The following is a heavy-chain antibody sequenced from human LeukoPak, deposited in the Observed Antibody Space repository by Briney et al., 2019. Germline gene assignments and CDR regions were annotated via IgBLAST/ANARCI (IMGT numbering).Heavy chain of an antibody. J-gene: IGHJ3*02. D-gene: IGHD3-22*01. CDR2: INTNTGNP. V-gene: IGHV7-4-1*02. Sequence: ASVKVSSKASGYTFTTYAMNWVRQAPGQGLEWMGWINTNTGNPTYAQGFTGRFVFSLDTSVSTAYLQISSLKAEDTAVYYCARDSIHYDSSGSDAFDIWGQGTMVTVSS. CDR3: ARDSIHYDSSGSDAFDI. CDR1: GYTFTTYA.